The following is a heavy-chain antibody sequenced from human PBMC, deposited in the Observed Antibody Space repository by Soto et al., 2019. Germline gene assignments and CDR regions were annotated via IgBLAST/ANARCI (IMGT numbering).Heavy chain of an antibody. D-gene: IGHD5-18*01. CDR1: GFTFSSYS. CDR3: AGAVDTAMEPLDY. V-gene: IGHV3-21*01. J-gene: IGHJ4*02. CDR2: ISSSSSYI. Sequence: GGSLRLSCAASGFTFSSYSMDWVRQAPGKGLEWVSPISSSSSYIYYADSVKGRFTISRDNAKNSLYLQMNSLRAEDTAVYYCAGAVDTAMEPLDYWGQGTLVTVSS.